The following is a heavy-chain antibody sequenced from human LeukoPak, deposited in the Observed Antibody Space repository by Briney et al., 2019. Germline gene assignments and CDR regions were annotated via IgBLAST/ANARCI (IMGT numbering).Heavy chain of an antibody. CDR1: GLTFSSYS. CDR2: ISSSSSYI. CDR3: ARDFDYYDSSGSY. J-gene: IGHJ4*02. V-gene: IGHV3-21*01. Sequence: GGSLRLSCAASGLTFSSYSMNWVRQAPGKGLEWVSSISSSSSYIYYADSVKGRFTISRDNAKNSLYLQMNSLRAEDTAVYYCARDFDYYDSSGSYWGQGTLVTVSS. D-gene: IGHD3-22*01.